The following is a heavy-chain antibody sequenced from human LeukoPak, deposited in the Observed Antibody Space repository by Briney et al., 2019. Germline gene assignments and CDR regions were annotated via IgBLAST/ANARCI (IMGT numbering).Heavy chain of an antibody. CDR1: GGSFSGYY. J-gene: IGHJ4*02. Sequence: SETLSLTCAVYGGSFSGYYWSWIRQPPGKGLEWIGEIYYSGNTNYNPSLKSRVTISVDTSKNQFSLKLTSVTAADTAMYYCARGDSGSYEYWGQGALVTVSS. V-gene: IGHV4-34*01. CDR2: IYYSGNT. CDR3: ARGDSGSYEY. D-gene: IGHD3-10*01.